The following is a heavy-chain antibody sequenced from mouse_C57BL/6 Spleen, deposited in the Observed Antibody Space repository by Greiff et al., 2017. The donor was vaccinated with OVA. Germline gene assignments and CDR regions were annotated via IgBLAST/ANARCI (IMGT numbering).Heavy chain of an antibody. CDR1: GYAFSSSW. Sequence: QVQLQQSGPELVKPGASVKISCKASGYAFSSSWMNWVKQRPGKGLEWIGRIYPGDGDTNYNGKFKGKATLTADKSSSTAYMQLSSLTSEDSAVYFCARGDYDVRNYAMDYWGQGTSVTVSS. J-gene: IGHJ4*01. CDR3: ARGDYDVRNYAMDY. D-gene: IGHD2-4*01. CDR2: IYPGDGDT. V-gene: IGHV1-82*01.